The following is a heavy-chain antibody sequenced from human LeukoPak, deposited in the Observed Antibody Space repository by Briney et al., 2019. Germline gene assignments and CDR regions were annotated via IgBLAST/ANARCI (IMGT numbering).Heavy chain of an antibody. Sequence: GASVKVSCKASGYTLTSYGISWVRQAPGQGLEWMGWISAYNGNTNYAQKLQGRVTMTTDTSTSTAYMELRSLRSDDTAVYYCARGEVGGSYGIAFDYWGQGTLVTVSS. J-gene: IGHJ4*02. V-gene: IGHV1-18*01. D-gene: IGHD1-26*01. CDR1: GYTLTSYG. CDR2: ISAYNGNT. CDR3: ARGEVGGSYGIAFDY.